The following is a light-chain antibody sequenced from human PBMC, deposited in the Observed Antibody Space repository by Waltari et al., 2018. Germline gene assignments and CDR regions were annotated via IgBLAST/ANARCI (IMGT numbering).Light chain of an antibody. V-gene: IGKV3-20*01. CDR2: GAS. J-gene: IGKJ4*01. CDR3: QQYGSSPRTLT. CDR1: QVVSSSY. Sequence: EIVLTQSPGTLSLSPGERATLSCRASQVVSSSYLAWYQQKPGQAPRLLIYGASSRATGIPDRFSGSGSGTDFTLTISRLEPEDFAVYYCQQYGSSPRTLTFGGGTKVEIK.